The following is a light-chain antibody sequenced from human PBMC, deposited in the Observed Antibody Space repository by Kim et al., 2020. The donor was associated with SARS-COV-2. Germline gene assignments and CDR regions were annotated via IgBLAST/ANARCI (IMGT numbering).Light chain of an antibody. CDR3: QQYDTYSYT. CDR2: KAS. V-gene: IGKV1-5*03. J-gene: IGKJ2*01. Sequence: SAAVGDRVNITGRASQSISSWLAWYQQKPGKAPKVLIYKASTLQTGVPSRFSGSGSGTEFTLTISCLQPDDFATYYCQQYDTYSYTFGQGTKLEI. CDR1: QSISSW.